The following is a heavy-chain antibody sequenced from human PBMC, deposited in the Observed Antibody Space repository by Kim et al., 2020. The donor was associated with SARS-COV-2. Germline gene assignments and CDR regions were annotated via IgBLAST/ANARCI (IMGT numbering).Heavy chain of an antibody. V-gene: IGHV3-23*01. J-gene: IGHJ1*01. Sequence: GGSLRLSCAASGFTFSSYAMTWVRLAPGKGLEWVSAISVSGGRTFYEDSVKGRFTISRDNSKNTMYLQMNSLRADDTAVYYCAKGGDRGGDCLDFQHWC. D-gene: IGHD2-21*02. CDR2: ISVSGGRT. CDR3: AKGGDRGGDCLDFQH. CDR1: GFTFSSYA.